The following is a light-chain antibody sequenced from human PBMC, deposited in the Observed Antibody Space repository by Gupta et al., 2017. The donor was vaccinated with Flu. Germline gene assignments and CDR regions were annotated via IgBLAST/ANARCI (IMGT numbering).Light chain of an antibody. CDR1: QSVSSNY. CDR2: DAS. J-gene: IGKJ2*01. CDR3: QQDGSSPPHT. V-gene: IGKV3D-20*01. Sequence: EIVLTQSPVTLSLSPGERATLSCGASQSVSSNYLAWYQQKPGLAPRLLIYDASSMATGVPDRFSGSGYGTDFTLTISRRELEDFAVYSCQQDGSSPPHTLGQGTKLEIE.